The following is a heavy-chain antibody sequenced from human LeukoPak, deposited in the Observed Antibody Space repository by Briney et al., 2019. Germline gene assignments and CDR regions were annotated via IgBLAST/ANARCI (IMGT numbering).Heavy chain of an antibody. Sequence: SQTLSLTCTVSGGSISSGSYYWSWIRQPAGKGLEWIGRIYTSGSTNYNPSLKSRVTISVDTSKNQFSLKLSSVTAADTAVYYCARDRVVVSRAGFDPWAREPWSPSPQ. CDR3: ARDRVVVSRAGFDP. CDR1: GGSISSGSYY. V-gene: IGHV4-61*02. J-gene: IGHJ5*02. D-gene: IGHD2-21*01. CDR2: IYTSGST.